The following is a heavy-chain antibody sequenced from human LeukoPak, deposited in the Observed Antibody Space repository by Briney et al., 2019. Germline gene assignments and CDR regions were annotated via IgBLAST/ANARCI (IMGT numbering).Heavy chain of an antibody. J-gene: IGHJ4*02. CDR3: AHSSAYYSFDY. V-gene: IGHV4-39*01. Sequence: SETLSLTCTVSGGSISSSTYYWGWIRQPPGKGLEWLGSIYYSGSSYYNPSLKSRVTLSVETPKKQFSLKLYSVTAADTAVYYCAHSSAYYSFDYWGQGTLVTVSS. CDR2: IYYSGSS. CDR1: GGSISSSTYY. D-gene: IGHD3-22*01.